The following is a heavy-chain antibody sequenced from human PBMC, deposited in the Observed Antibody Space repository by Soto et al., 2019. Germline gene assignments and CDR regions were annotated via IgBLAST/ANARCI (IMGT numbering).Heavy chain of an antibody. V-gene: IGHV4-30-2*01. Sequence: TSVTLSLTYAVSGGSISGGGYSWSWIRQPPGKGLEWIGYIYHSGSTYYNPSLKSRVTISVDRSKNQFSLKLSSVTAADTAVYYCASTRFGEFYFDYWGQGTLVTVSS. CDR3: ASTRFGEFYFDY. CDR2: IYHSGST. D-gene: IGHD3-10*01. J-gene: IGHJ4*02. CDR1: GGSISGGGYS.